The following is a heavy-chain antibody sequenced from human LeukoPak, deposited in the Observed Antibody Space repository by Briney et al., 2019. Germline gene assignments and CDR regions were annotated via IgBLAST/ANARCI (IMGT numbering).Heavy chain of an antibody. V-gene: IGHV3-53*01. CDR3: ARDSPTSGIDP. D-gene: IGHD2-15*01. J-gene: IGHJ5*02. CDR2: IYTNGKD. CDR1: GFSVDSNY. Sequence: GGSLRLSCSVSGFSVDSNYMTWVRQTPGKGLEWVSVIYTNGKDYYAESAKGRFTISRDISKNSLDLQMNRLRVDDTAVYYCARDSPTSGIDPWGQGTLVIVSS.